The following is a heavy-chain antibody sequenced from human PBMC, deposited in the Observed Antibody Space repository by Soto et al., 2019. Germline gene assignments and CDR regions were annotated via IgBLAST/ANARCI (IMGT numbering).Heavy chain of an antibody. D-gene: IGHD3-10*01. CDR1: GFTFSSYW. CDR3: AKVGYYGSGSLGFDP. Sequence: GGSLRLSCADSGFTFSSYWMHWVRQAPRKGLVWVSRINNDGSSISYADSVKGRFTISRDNAKNTLYLQMNSLRVEDTAVYYCAKVGYYGSGSLGFDPWGQGTLVTVSS. CDR2: INNDGSSI. V-gene: IGHV3-74*01. J-gene: IGHJ5*02.